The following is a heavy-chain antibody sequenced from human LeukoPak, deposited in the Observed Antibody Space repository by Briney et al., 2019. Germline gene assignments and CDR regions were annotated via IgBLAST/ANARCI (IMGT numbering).Heavy chain of an antibody. CDR1: GFTFSSYG. D-gene: IGHD1-26*01. CDR2: ISSSSGTI. J-gene: IGHJ4*02. Sequence: PGGSLRLSCAASGFTFSSYGMHWVRQAPGKGLEWLSYISSSSGTIYYADSVKGRFTISRDNAKNSLYLQMNSLRAEDTAVYYCARQTGSVVGATTLDYWGQGTLVTVSS. CDR3: ARQTGSVVGATTLDY. V-gene: IGHV3-48*01.